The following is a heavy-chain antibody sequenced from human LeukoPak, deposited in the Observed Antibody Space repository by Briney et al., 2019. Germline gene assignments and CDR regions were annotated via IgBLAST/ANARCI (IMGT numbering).Heavy chain of an antibody. V-gene: IGHV3-21*01. CDR1: GFTFSSYS. Sequence: GGSLRLSCAASGFTFSSYSMNWVRQAPGKGLEWVSSISSSSSYIYYADSVKGRFTISRDNAKNSLYLQMNSLRAEDTAVYYCARALYCYGSGSLYGMDVWGQGTTVTVSS. J-gene: IGHJ6*02. CDR3: ARALYCYGSGSLYGMDV. CDR2: ISSSSSYI. D-gene: IGHD3-10*01.